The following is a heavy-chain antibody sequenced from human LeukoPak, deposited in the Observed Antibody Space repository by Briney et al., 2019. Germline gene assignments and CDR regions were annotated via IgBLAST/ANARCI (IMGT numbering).Heavy chain of an antibody. CDR1: GFTFSSYC. V-gene: IGHV3-30*18. D-gene: IGHD2-15*01. CDR2: MSYDGSNK. Sequence: PGGSLRLSCAASGFTFSSYCMHWVRQAPGKGLEWVAVMSYDGSNKYYADSVKGRFTVSRDNSKNTLYLQMNSLRAEDTAVYYCAKGYCGGDSCYSWGPFDYWGQGTLVTVSS. CDR3: AKGYCGGDSCYSWGPFDY. J-gene: IGHJ4*02.